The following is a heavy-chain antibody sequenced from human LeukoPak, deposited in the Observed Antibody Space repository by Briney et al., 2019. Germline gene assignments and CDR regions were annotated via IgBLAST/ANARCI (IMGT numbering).Heavy chain of an antibody. CDR1: GGSFSGYY. V-gene: IGHV4-34*01. CDR2: INHSGST. CDR3: ARLDYGDYESVDY. D-gene: IGHD4-17*01. Sequence: PSETLSLTCAVYGGSFSGYYWSWIRQPPGKGLEWIGEINHSGSTNYNPSLKSRVTISVDTSKNQFSLKLSSVTAADTAVYYCARLDYGDYESVDYWGQGTLVTVSS. J-gene: IGHJ4*02.